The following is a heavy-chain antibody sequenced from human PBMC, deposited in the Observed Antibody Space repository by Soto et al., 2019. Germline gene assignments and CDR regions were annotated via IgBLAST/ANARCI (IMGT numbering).Heavy chain of an antibody. J-gene: IGHJ6*02. CDR3: ASGVGYDFWSGFSGMDV. D-gene: IGHD3-3*01. CDR1: GGSISIGDYY. V-gene: IGHV4-30-4*01. CDR2: IYYSGST. Sequence: SETLSLTCTVSGGSISIGDYYWSWIRQPPGKGLEWIGYIYYSGSTYYNPSLKSRVTISVDTSKNQFSLKLSSVTAADTAVYYCASGVGYDFWSGFSGMDVWGQGTTVTVSS.